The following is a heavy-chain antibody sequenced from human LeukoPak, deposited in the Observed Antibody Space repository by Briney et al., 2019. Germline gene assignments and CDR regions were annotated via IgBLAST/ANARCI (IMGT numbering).Heavy chain of an antibody. CDR1: GGSISSYY. Sequence: TSETLSLTCTVSGGSISSYYWSWIRQPPGKGLEWIGHIYHSGSTNYNPSLKSRVTISIDTSKNQFSLKLSSVTAADTAVYYCARGRLYYDFLWGQGTLVTVSS. CDR2: IYHSGST. V-gene: IGHV4-59*01. CDR3: ARGRLYYDFL. J-gene: IGHJ4*02. D-gene: IGHD3-3*01.